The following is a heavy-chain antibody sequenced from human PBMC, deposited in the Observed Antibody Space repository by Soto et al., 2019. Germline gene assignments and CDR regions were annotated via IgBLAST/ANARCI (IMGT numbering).Heavy chain of an antibody. J-gene: IGHJ6*02. CDR3: AYFTAVSYYYGMDV. CDR1: GFTFSNYA. Sequence: EVQLLESGGGLVQPGGSLRLSCAASGFTFSNYAMSWVRQAPGKGLEWVSAISGSGSSTYYADSVKGRFTISRDNSKNTLYLQMNSLRAEDTAVYYCAYFTAVSYYYGMDVWGQGNTVTVSS. CDR2: ISGSGSST. V-gene: IGHV3-23*01. D-gene: IGHD4-4*01.